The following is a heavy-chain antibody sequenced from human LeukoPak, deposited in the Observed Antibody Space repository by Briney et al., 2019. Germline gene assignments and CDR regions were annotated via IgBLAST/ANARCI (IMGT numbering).Heavy chain of an antibody. J-gene: IGHJ3*02. V-gene: IGHV4-59*08. D-gene: IGHD3-16*01. CDR3: ARRTGEGAFDI. Sequence: SSETLSLTCTVSGGSISSYYWSWIRQPPGKGLEWIGYIYYSGSTNYNPSLKSRVTISVDTSKNQFSLKLTSLTAADTAVYYCARRTGEGAFDIWGQGTMVTVSS. CDR1: GGSISSYY. CDR2: IYYSGST.